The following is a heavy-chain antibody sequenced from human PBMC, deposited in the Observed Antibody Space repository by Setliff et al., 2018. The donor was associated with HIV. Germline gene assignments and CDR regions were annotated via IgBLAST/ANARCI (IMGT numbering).Heavy chain of an antibody. D-gene: IGHD2-21*02. CDR3: TRHILAYCAGDCYPLDY. CDR2: IYPGDSHT. V-gene: IGHV5-51*01. CDR1: GYSFTSYW. Sequence: PGESLKISCKGSGYSFTSYWIAWVRQMPGKGLEWMGIIYPGDSHTRYSPSFQGQVTFSADKSISTAYLQWSGLKALDTAIYYCTRHILAYCAGDCYPLDYWGQGTLVTVSS. J-gene: IGHJ4*02.